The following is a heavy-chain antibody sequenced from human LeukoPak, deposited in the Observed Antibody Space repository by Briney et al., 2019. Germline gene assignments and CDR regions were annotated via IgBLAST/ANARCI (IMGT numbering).Heavy chain of an antibody. J-gene: IGHJ3*02. Sequence: GGSLRLSCAASGFTFSSNYMSWVRQAPGKGLEWVSVIYSGGSTYYSDSVKGRFTISRHNSKNTLYLQMNSLRAEDTAVYYCASPTMVRDPDAFDIWGQGTMVTVSS. V-gene: IGHV3-53*04. D-gene: IGHD3-10*01. CDR3: ASPTMVRDPDAFDI. CDR2: IYSGGST. CDR1: GFTFSSNY.